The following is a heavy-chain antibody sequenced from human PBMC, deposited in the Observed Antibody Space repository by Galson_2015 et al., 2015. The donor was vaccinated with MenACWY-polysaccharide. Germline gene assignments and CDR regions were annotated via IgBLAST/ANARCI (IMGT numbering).Heavy chain of an antibody. V-gene: IGHV3-49*03. D-gene: IGHD1-26*01. CDR3: SRPWGY. Sequence: SLRLSCAASGFRFRDYAVSWIRQAPGKGLEWVGFIRSNTYGGTTEYAASVKGRFTISRDDSKSTAYLQTNSLKTEDTAVYFCSRPWGYWGQGTLVSVSS. CDR2: IRSNTYGGTT. J-gene: IGHJ4*02. CDR1: GFRFRDYA.